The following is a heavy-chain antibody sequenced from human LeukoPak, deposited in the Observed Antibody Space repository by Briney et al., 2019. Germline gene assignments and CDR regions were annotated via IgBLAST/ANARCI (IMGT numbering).Heavy chain of an antibody. D-gene: IGHD4-17*01. V-gene: IGHV1-8*01. Sequence: VASVKVSCKASGYTFTSSDINWVRQATGQGLEWMGWMNPNSGNTGYAQKFQGRVTLTWDTSISTAYMELTSLRSEDTAVYYCARTLSRLNHYGDSAADSWGQGTLVTVSS. CDR1: GYTFTSSD. CDR3: ARTLSRLNHYGDSAADS. J-gene: IGHJ4*02. CDR2: MNPNSGNT.